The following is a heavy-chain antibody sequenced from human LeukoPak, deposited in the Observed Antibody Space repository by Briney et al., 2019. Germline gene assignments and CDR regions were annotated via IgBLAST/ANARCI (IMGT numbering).Heavy chain of an antibody. CDR3: AKDRGQIYYNYYMDV. J-gene: IGHJ6*03. CDR1: GFTFSNYA. Sequence: GGSLRLSCAASGFTFSNYAMSWVRGAPGKGVECVSTLVGGGVDTYYADSVKGRFTISRDNSKNTLYLQMNSLRAEDTAVYYCAKDRGQIYYNYYMDVWAKGTTVTVSS. D-gene: IGHD3-10*01. V-gene: IGHV3-23*01. CDR2: LVGGGVDT.